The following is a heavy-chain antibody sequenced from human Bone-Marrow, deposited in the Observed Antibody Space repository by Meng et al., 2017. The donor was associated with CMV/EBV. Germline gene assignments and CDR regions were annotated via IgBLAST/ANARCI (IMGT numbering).Heavy chain of an antibody. CDR1: GGSISSSSYD. D-gene: IGHD3-10*01. V-gene: IGHV4-39*07. CDR3: AKVIGSLVDELPWYFDY. J-gene: IGHJ4*02. Sequence: QLGLQASGPGLVKPLETLSLTCTVSGGSISSSSYDWGWIRQPPGKGLEWIGSIYYSGSTYYNPSLKSRVTISVDTSKNQFSLKLSSVTTADTAVYYCAKVIGSLVDELPWYFDYWGQGTLVTVSS. CDR2: IYYSGST.